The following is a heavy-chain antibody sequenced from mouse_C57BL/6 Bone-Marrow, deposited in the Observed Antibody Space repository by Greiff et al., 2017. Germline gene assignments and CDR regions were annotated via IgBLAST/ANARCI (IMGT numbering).Heavy chain of an antibody. V-gene: IGHV1-54*01. D-gene: IGHD4-1*01. CDR2: INPGSGGP. CDR3: ARSKNWDSWFAY. Sequence: VQLQQSGAELVRPGTSVKVSCKASGYAFTNYLLEWVKQRPGQGLEWIGVINPGSGGPNYNDQFKGKATLTADKSSSPAYMQLSSLTSEDSAVYCCARSKNWDSWFAYWGQGTLVTVSA. J-gene: IGHJ3*01. CDR1: GYAFTNYL.